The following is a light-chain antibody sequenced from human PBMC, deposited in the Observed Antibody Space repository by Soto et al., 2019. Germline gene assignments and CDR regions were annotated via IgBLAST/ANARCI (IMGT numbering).Light chain of an antibody. V-gene: IGKV3-15*01. CDR2: GAS. J-gene: IGKJ1*01. CDR3: QQYGSSGT. Sequence: ERMMTQSPATLSVCTGEKATLSFRASQSVSSNLAWYQQKPGQAPRLLIYGASTRATGIPARFSGSGSGTDFTLTISRLEPEDFAVYYCQQYGSSGTFGQGTKVDI. CDR1: QSVSSN.